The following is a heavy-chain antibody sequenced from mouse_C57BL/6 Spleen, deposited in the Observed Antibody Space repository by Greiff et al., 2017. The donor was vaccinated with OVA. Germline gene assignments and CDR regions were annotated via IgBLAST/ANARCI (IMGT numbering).Heavy chain of an antibody. CDR3: ARGYDGYSGYAMDY. Sequence: EVHLVESEGGLVQPGSSMKLSCTASGFTFSDYYMAWVRQVPEKGLEWVANINYDGSSTYYLDSLKSRFIISRDNAKNILYLQMSSLKSEDTATYYCARGYDGYSGYAMDYWGQGTSVTVSS. CDR1: GFTFSDYY. J-gene: IGHJ4*01. CDR2: INYDGSST. D-gene: IGHD2-3*01. V-gene: IGHV5-16*01.